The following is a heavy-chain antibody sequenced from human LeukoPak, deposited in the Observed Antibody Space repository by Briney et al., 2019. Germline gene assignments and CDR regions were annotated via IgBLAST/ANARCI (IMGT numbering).Heavy chain of an antibody. D-gene: IGHD3-10*01. V-gene: IGHV4-59*08. Sequence: PSEILSLTCTVSGGCISSYYWSWIRQPPGKGLEWIGYIYYSGSTNYNPSLKSRVTVSVDTSKNQFSLKLSSVTAADTAVYYCARHDYGSGSSFDYWGQGTLVTVSS. CDR2: IYYSGST. CDR1: GGCISSYY. CDR3: ARHDYGSGSSFDY. J-gene: IGHJ4*02.